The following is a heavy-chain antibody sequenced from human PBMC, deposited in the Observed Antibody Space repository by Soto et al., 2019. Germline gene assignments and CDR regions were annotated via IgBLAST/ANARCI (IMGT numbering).Heavy chain of an antibody. CDR1: GFTFSSYA. CDR2: ISGSGGST. V-gene: IGHV3-23*01. D-gene: IGHD2-2*01. J-gene: IGHJ6*02. CDR3: AKKSCSSPGCPYGMDV. Sequence: PGGSLRLSCAASGFTFSSYAMSWVRQAPGKGLEWVSAISGSGGSTYYADSVKGRFTISRDNSKNTLYLQMNSLRAEDTAVYYCAKKSCSSPGCPYGMDVWGQGTTVTVSS.